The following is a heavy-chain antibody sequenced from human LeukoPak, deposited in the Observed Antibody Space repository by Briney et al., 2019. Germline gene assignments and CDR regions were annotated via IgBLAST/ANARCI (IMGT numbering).Heavy chain of an antibody. CDR3: ASGGRGLRYFDWLLSYNYFDY. J-gene: IGHJ4*02. CDR2: ISSSSYI. V-gene: IGHV3-21*01. D-gene: IGHD3-9*01. CDR1: GFTFSGYS. Sequence: GGSLRLSCAASGFTFSGYSMNWVRQAPGKGLEWVSSISSSSYIYYADSVKGRFTISRDNAKNSLYLQMNSLRAEDTAVYYCASGGRGLRYFDWLLSYNYFDYWGQGTLVTVSS.